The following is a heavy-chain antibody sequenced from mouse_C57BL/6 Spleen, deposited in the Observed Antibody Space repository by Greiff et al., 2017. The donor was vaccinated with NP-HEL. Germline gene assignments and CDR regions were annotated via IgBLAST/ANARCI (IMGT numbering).Heavy chain of an antibody. D-gene: IGHD2-3*01. CDR1: GFSLSTSGMG. J-gene: IGHJ4*01. CDR3: ARRRGNDGYPYAMDY. Sequence: QVTLKESGPGILQSSQTLSLTCSFSGFSLSTSGMGVSWIRQPSGQGLEWLAHLYWDDDKRYNPSLKSRLTISKDTSRNQVFLKITSVDTADTATYYCARRRGNDGYPYAMDYWGQGTSVTVSS. V-gene: IGHV8-12*01. CDR2: LYWDDDK.